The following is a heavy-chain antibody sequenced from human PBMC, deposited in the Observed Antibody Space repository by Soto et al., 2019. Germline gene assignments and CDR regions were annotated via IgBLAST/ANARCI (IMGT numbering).Heavy chain of an antibody. J-gene: IGHJ6*03. Sequence: GTSAKVSCKASGDTFNSYGLSSVRQAPGQGLEWMGWISAYNGNTNYAQKLQGRVTMTTDTSTSTAYMELRSLRSDDTAVYYCARDGTLFIAEAGDLDDHSFMDFWVKGTTVTVSS. CDR3: ARDGTLFIAEAGDLDDHSFMDF. V-gene: IGHV1-18*01. CDR1: GDTFNSYG. CDR2: ISAYNGNT. D-gene: IGHD6-13*01.